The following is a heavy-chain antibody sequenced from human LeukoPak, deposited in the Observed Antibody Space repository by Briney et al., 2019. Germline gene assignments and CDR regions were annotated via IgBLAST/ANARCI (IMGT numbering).Heavy chain of an antibody. CDR3: ARSYSGSYLPFDY. Sequence: SETLSHTCAVYGGSFSGYYWSWIRQPPGKGLEWIGEINHSGSTNYNPSLKSRVTISVDTSKNQFSLKLSSVTAADTAVYYCARSYSGSYLPFDYWGQGTLVTVSS. CDR2: INHSGST. CDR1: GGSFSGYY. V-gene: IGHV4-34*01. J-gene: IGHJ4*02. D-gene: IGHD1-26*01.